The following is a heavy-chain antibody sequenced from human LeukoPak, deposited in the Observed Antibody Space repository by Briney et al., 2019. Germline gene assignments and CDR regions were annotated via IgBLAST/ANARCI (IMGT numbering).Heavy chain of an antibody. CDR3: AREITDFSVYYYYMDV. D-gene: IGHD3-3*01. CDR1: GFTVSSNY. CDR2: IYSGGST. V-gene: IGHV3-53*01. J-gene: IGHJ6*03. Sequence: GGSLRLSCAASGFTVSSNYMSWVRQAPGKGLEWVSVIYSGGSTYYADSVKGRFTISRDNAKNTLYLQMNSLRAEDTAVYYCAREITDFSVYYYYMDVWGKGTTVTVSS.